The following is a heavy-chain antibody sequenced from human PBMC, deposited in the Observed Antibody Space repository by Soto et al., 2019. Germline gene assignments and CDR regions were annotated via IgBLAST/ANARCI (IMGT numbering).Heavy chain of an antibody. CDR3: ARTSPPFDY. CDR2: ISSSSSYT. CDR1: GFTFSDYY. J-gene: IGHJ4*01. Sequence: QVQLVESGGGLVKPGGSLRLSCAASGFTFSDYYMSWIRQAPGRGLEWVSYISSSSSYTNYAVSVKGRFTISRDNAKNPLYLQTNSLRAEDTAVYYCARTSPPFDYWGHGTLVTVSS. V-gene: IGHV3-11*05.